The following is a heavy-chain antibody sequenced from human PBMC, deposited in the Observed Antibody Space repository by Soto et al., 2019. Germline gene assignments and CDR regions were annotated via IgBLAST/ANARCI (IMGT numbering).Heavy chain of an antibody. CDR2: MNPNSGNT. J-gene: IGHJ5*02. V-gene: IGHV1-8*01. CDR1: GYTFTSYD. CDR3: AWTFDP. Sequence: QVQLVQSGAEVKKPGASVKVSCKASGYTFTSYDINWVRQATGQGLEWMGWMNPNSGNTGYAQKFQGRVTMTRNTALSSAYFEVTGLRSEATAEYYCAWTFDPWGQGTLVTVSS.